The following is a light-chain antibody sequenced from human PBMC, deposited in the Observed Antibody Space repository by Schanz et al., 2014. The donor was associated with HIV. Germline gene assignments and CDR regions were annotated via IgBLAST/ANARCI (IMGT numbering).Light chain of an antibody. CDR2: DVS. V-gene: IGLV2-14*03. Sequence: QFALTQPASVSGSPGQSITISCTGTSSDVGGYNYVSWYQHHPGKAPKLMIYDVSNRPSGVSNRFSGSKSGNTASLTISGLQPEDEADYYCQSFDGSLGGVLFGGGTKLTVL. CDR3: QSFDGSLGGVL. J-gene: IGLJ3*02. CDR1: SSDVGGYNY.